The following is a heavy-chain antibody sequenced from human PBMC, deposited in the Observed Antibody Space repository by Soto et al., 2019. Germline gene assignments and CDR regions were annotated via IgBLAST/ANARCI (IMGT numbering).Heavy chain of an antibody. Sequence: PVGSLRLSCAASGFTVSSNYMSWVRQAPGKGLEWVSVIYSGGSTYYADSVKGRFTISRDNSKNTLYLQMNSLRAEDTAVYYCARGYYYDSSGYYLDYWGQGTLVTVSS. CDR2: IYSGGST. V-gene: IGHV3-53*01. D-gene: IGHD3-22*01. CDR1: GFTVSSNY. J-gene: IGHJ4*02. CDR3: ARGYYYDSSGYYLDY.